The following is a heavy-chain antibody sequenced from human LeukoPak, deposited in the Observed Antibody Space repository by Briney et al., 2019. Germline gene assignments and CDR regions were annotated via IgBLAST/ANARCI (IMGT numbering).Heavy chain of an antibody. D-gene: IGHD6-13*01. J-gene: IGHJ6*02. CDR2: IRGDGSRL. Sequence: GGSLRLSCVGSGFSISGFWMTWVRQAPGKGLEWVANIRGDGSRLYYVDSVKGRFTISRDNAKNSLYLQMNSLRAEDTAVYYCARYSSTWYYFAMDVWGQGTTVTVSS. CDR3: ARYSSTWYYFAMDV. V-gene: IGHV3-7*03. CDR1: GFSISGFW.